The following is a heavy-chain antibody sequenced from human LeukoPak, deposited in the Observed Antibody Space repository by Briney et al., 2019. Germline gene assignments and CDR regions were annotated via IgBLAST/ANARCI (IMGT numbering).Heavy chain of an antibody. Sequence: GGSLRHSCAASGFTVSGNYMSWVRQAPGKGLECVAVIYSGGDTYYVDSVKGRFTISRDKSKNTLYLQMNSLRAEDTAVYYCARDWDDGRAERPAWGQGTLVTVSS. V-gene: IGHV3-53*01. CDR1: GFTVSGNY. D-gene: IGHD3-22*01. CDR2: IYSGGDT. J-gene: IGHJ5*02. CDR3: ARDWDDGRAERPA.